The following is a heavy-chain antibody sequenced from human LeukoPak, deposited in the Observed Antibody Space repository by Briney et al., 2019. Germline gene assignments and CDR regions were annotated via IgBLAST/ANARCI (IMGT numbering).Heavy chain of an antibody. D-gene: IGHD5-18*01. CDR3: ARGYTYGHGAMFDY. Sequence: PSQTLSLTCTVSGGSITGDSYYWTWIRQPAGKGLEWIGRIHTSATTDYKPSLKSRVTISLDTSKTQFSLKLSSVTAADTAVYYCARGYTYGHGAMFDYWGQGTLVTVSP. V-gene: IGHV4-61*02. CDR2: IHTSATT. CDR1: GGSITGDSYY. J-gene: IGHJ4*02.